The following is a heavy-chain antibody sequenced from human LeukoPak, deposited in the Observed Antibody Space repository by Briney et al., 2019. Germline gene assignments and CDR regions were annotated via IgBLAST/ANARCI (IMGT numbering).Heavy chain of an antibody. D-gene: IGHD3-16*01. CDR3: VRDRVITFGRTGMDV. Sequence: KTSETLSLTCTVSGGSISSYYWSWIRQPAGKGLEWIGRIYTSGSTNYNPSLTSRVTMSVDTSKNQFSLKLSSVTAADTAVYYCVRDRVITFGRTGMDVWGKGTTVTVSS. V-gene: IGHV4-4*07. CDR1: GGSISSYY. CDR2: IYTSGST. J-gene: IGHJ6*03.